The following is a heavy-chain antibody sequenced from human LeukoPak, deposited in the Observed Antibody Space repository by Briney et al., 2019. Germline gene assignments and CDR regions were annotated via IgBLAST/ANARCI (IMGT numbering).Heavy chain of an antibody. CDR2: INWSGGST. D-gene: IGHD2-2*01. J-gene: IGHJ4*02. Sequence: PGGSLRLSCTASGFAFDEHGMSWVHQVPGKGLEWVSGINWSGGSTDYADPLRGRFTISRDNAKNSLYLQMDSLRAEDTALYYCARAPITSPFYFDYWGQGTLVTVSS. CDR1: GFAFDEHG. CDR3: ARAPITSPFYFDY. V-gene: IGHV3-20*04.